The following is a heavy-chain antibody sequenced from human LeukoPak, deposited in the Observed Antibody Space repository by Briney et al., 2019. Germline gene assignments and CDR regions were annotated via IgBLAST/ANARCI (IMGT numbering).Heavy chain of an antibody. D-gene: IGHD3-3*01. CDR3: ARDRVVTIFGVEDYGMDV. J-gene: IGHJ6*02. Sequence: ASVKVSCKASGSTFSSYGISWVRQAPGQGLEWMGGIIPISGTANYAQKFQGRVTNTADESTSTAYMELSSLRSEDTAVYYCARDRVVTIFGVEDYGMDVWGQGTTVTVSS. V-gene: IGHV1-69*13. CDR1: GSTFSSYG. CDR2: IIPISGTA.